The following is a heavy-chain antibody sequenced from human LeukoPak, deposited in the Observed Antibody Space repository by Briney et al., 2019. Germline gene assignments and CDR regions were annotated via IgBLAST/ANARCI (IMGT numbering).Heavy chain of an antibody. D-gene: IGHD3-10*01. V-gene: IGHV3-23*01. Sequence: GGSLRLSCTASEFTFSTYTLTWVRQAPGKGPEWFSAINTGGGTNYPDSVKGRFTVSRDNSKNALYLQMKSLRAEDTAVYYCARVRGTIGGYFDNWGQGTLVTVSS. CDR2: INTGGGT. CDR3: ARVRGTIGGYFDN. CDR1: EFTFSTYT. J-gene: IGHJ4*02.